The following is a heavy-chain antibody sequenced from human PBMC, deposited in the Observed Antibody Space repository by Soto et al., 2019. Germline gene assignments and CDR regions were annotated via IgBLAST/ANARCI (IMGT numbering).Heavy chain of an antibody. J-gene: IGHJ5*02. CDR3: ARWPKSSSWYGPHFWLDP. Sequence: GGSLRLSCAASGFTSSSYSMNWVRQAPGKGLEWVSSISSSSSYIYYADSVKGRFTISRDNAKNTLYLQMNSLRAEDTAVYYCARWPKSSSWYGPHFWLDPWGQGTLVTVSS. CDR1: GFTSSSYS. D-gene: IGHD6-13*01. CDR2: ISSSSSYI. V-gene: IGHV3-21*04.